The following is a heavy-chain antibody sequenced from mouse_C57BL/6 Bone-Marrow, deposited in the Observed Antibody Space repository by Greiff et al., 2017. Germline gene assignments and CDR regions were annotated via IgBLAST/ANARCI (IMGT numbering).Heavy chain of an antibody. V-gene: IGHV2-2*01. CDR1: GFSLTSYG. J-gene: IGHJ1*03. Sequence: VQLVESGPGLVQPSQSLSITCTVSGFSLTSYGVHWVRQSPGKGLEWLGVIWSGGSTDYNAAFISRLSISKDNSKSQVFFKMNSLQADDTAIYYCARKGWLLSHWYFDVWGTGTTVTVSS. D-gene: IGHD2-3*01. CDR2: IWSGGST. CDR3: ARKGWLLSHWYFDV.